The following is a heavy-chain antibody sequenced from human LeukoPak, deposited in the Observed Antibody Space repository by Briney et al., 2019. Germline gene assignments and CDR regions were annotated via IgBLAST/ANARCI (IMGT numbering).Heavy chain of an antibody. J-gene: IGHJ4*02. CDR3: VKDDPVLHY. V-gene: IGHV3-23*01. CDR1: GFTFSNYA. Sequence: GGSLRLSCAASGFTFSNYAMSWVRQAPAKGLECVSVISASGGTTNYADSVKGRFTISRDNFKNMLYLEMNSLRSEDTAVYYCVKDDPVLHYWGQGTLVSVSS. CDR2: ISASGGTT.